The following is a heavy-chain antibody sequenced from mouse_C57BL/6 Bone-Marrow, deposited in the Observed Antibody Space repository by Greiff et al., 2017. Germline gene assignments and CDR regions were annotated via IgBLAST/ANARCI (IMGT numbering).Heavy chain of an antibody. Sequence: EVQVVESGPGLAKPSQSLSLTCSVTGYSITSDYWNWIRKFPGNKLEYMGYISHCGSTYYNTYLKSRISTTRDTSKNQNYLQLNSVTTEDTATYYCARCYSNHYYAMDYWGQGTSVTVSS. CDR3: ARCYSNHYYAMDY. CDR1: GYSITSDY. V-gene: IGHV3-8*01. CDR2: ISHCGST. J-gene: IGHJ4*01. D-gene: IGHD2-5*01.